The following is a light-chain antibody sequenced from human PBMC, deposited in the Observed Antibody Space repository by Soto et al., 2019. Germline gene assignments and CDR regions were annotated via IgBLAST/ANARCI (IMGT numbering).Light chain of an antibody. CDR2: GTS. Sequence: EIVLTQSPDTLSLSPGERATVSCRASQNVDSYLVWYQHKPGQAPRLLIYGTSSRAIGIPGRFSGSGSGTDFTLTISRVEPEDFAVYYCQQYATSPTTFGQGARLDNK. V-gene: IGKV3-20*01. CDR3: QQYATSPTT. J-gene: IGKJ5*01. CDR1: QNVDSY.